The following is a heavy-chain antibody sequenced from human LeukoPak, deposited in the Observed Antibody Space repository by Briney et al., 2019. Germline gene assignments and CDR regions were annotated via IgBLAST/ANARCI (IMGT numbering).Heavy chain of an antibody. D-gene: IGHD3-10*02. CDR1: GYTVTELS. CDR2: FDPEDGET. Sequence: GASVKVSCKVSGYTVTELSMYWVRQAPGQGLEWMGGFDPEDGETIYAQTFQSRVTMTEDTSTDTAYMELSSLRSEDTAVYYCATDVRTRPRDYYYIWVWGKVTTVTVSS. J-gene: IGHJ6*03. V-gene: IGHV1-24*01. CDR3: ATDVRTRPRDYYYIWV.